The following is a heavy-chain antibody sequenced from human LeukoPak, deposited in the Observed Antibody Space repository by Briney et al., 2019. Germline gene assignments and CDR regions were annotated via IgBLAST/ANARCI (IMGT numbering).Heavy chain of an antibody. V-gene: IGHV3-74*01. J-gene: IGHJ3*02. Sequence: GGSLRLSCATSGFTFTTFWMHWVRQAPGKGLVWVSRINHDGSSTNYVDSVKGRFTISRDNAKNTLSLQMNSLRAEDTAVYHCATFYGSGKGGAFDIWGQGTMVTVSS. CDR2: INHDGSST. D-gene: IGHD3-10*01. CDR1: GFTFTTFW. CDR3: ATFYGSGKGGAFDI.